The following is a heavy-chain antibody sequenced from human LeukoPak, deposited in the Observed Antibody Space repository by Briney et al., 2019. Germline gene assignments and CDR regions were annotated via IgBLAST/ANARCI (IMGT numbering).Heavy chain of an antibody. V-gene: IGHV1-69*01. Sequence: GSSVKVSCKASRGTFSSYAISWVRQAPGQGLEWMGGIIPIFGTANYAQKFQGRVTITADESTSTAYMELSSLRSEDTAVYYCARDWGDSSGYYYLRFDYWGQGTLVTVSS. CDR3: ARDWGDSSGYYYLRFDY. D-gene: IGHD3-22*01. CDR1: RGTFSSYA. J-gene: IGHJ4*02. CDR2: IIPIFGTA.